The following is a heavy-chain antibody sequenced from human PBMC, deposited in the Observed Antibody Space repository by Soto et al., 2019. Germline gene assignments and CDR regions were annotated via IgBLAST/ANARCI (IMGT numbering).Heavy chain of an antibody. CDR2: ISAYNGNT. Sequence: ASVKVSCKASGYTFTSYGISWVRQAPGQGLEWMGWISAYNGNTNYAQKLQGRVTMTTDTSTSTAYMELRSLRSDDTAVYYCASFFTDIAAAGTFWFDPWGQGTLVTVSS. CDR1: GYTFTSYG. V-gene: IGHV1-18*01. D-gene: IGHD6-13*01. CDR3: ASFFTDIAAAGTFWFDP. J-gene: IGHJ5*02.